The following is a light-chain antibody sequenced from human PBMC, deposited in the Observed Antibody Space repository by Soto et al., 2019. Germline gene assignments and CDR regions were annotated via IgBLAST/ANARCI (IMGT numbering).Light chain of an antibody. CDR2: GAS. Sequence: EIVLTQSPGTLSLSPGERATLSCRASQSVSSATYLAWYQQKPGQAPRLLIYGASSRAAGIPDRFSGSGSGTDFTLTISRLEPEDFAVYYCQQYGYSPLTFGGGTKVETK. J-gene: IGKJ4*01. CDR3: QQYGYSPLT. V-gene: IGKV3-20*01. CDR1: QSVSSATY.